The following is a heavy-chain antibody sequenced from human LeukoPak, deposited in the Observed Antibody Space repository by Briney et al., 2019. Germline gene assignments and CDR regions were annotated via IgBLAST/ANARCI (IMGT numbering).Heavy chain of an antibody. D-gene: IGHD3-16*01. CDR1: GFTFSNYW. V-gene: IGHV3-74*01. Sequence: GGSLRLSCAASGFTFSNYWMHWVRQAPGKGLVWVSRINTDGSRITYADSVKGRFTISRDNAKDTLYLQMNSLRAEDTAVYYCARGENTYIDYWGQGTLVTVSS. CDR3: ARGENTYIDY. CDR2: INTDGSRI. J-gene: IGHJ4*02.